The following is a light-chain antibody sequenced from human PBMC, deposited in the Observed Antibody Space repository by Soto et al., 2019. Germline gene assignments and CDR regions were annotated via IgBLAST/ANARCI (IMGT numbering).Light chain of an antibody. CDR3: RQDDRSPFT. J-gene: IGKJ3*01. V-gene: IGKV1-33*01. CDR1: QDISKY. Sequence: DIQMTQSPSSLSASVGDRVTITCQASQDISKYLNWCQQKPGKAPKLLIYDASNLEAGVPSRFSGTGSGTYYTVTSSSQHPEDFATYHCRQDDRSPFTCGPGT. CDR2: DAS.